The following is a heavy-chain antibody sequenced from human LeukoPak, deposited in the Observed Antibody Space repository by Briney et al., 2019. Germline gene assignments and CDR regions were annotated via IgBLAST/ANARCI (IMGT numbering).Heavy chain of an antibody. V-gene: IGHV4-4*07. Sequence: SETLSLTCTVSGGSISSYYLSWIRQPAGKGLEWIGRIYTSGSTNYNPSLKSRVTMSVDTSKNQFSLKLSSVTAADTAVYYCARDVKWELVRWFDPWGQGPLVTVSS. J-gene: IGHJ5*02. D-gene: IGHD1-26*01. CDR1: GGSISSYY. CDR2: IYTSGST. CDR3: ARDVKWELVRWFDP.